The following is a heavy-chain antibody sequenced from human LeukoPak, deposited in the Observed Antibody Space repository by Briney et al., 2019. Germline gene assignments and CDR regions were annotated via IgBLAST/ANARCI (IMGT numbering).Heavy chain of an antibody. V-gene: IGHV3-74*01. D-gene: IGHD5-24*01. J-gene: IGHJ4*02. CDR1: GFIFSSYW. CDR2: IKSDGSST. CDR3: ARDNSLMATIRD. Sequence: GGSLRLSCAASGFIFSSYWMHWVRQVPGKGLVWVSRIKSDGSSTTYADSVKGRFTISRDNAKNTLYLQMNSLRAEDTAVYYCARDNSLMATIRDWGQGTLVTVSS.